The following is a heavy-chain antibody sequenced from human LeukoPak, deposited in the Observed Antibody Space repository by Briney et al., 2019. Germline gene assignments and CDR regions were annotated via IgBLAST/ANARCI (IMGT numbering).Heavy chain of an antibody. V-gene: IGHV3-66*01. Sequence: GGSLRLSCSASGFTFTSYSMNWVRQAPGKGLEWVSVIYSGGNTYYADSVKGRFTVSRDNSKNTMYLQMNSLRAEDTAVYYCAREDIVATIYFSAYWGQGTLVTVSS. J-gene: IGHJ4*02. CDR2: IYSGGNT. CDR1: GFTFTSYS. D-gene: IGHD5-12*01. CDR3: AREDIVATIYFSAY.